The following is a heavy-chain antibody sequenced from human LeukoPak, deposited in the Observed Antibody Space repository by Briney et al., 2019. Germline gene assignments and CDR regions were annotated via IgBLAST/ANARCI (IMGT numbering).Heavy chain of an antibody. V-gene: IGHV1-69*06. CDR3: ARDPRGYGGNSAYYYMDV. CDR2: IIPIFGTA. D-gene: IGHD4-23*01. J-gene: IGHJ6*03. CDR1: GYTFTSYG. Sequence: ASVKVSCKASGYTFTSYGISWVRQAPGQGLEWMGGIIPIFGTANYAQKFQGRATITADKSTSTAYMELSSLRSEDTAVYYCARDPRGYGGNSAYYYMDVWGKGTTVTVSS.